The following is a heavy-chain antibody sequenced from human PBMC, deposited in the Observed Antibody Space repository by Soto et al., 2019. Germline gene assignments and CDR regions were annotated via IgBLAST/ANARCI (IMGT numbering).Heavy chain of an antibody. Sequence: PSETLSLTCAVYGESFSIYHWSWVRQPPGKGLEWIGDIHHTGSTTNYSPSLQSRVTVSIDKSENQFSLRLTSVTAADTAVYYCATRDCTNNVCHFPWGQGTLVTVSS. V-gene: IGHV4-34*01. J-gene: IGHJ5*02. CDR3: ATRDCTNNVCHFP. D-gene: IGHD2-8*01. CDR1: GESFSIYH. CDR2: IHHTGSTT.